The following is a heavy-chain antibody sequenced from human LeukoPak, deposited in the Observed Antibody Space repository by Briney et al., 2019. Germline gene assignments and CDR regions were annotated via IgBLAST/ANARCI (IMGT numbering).Heavy chain of an antibody. V-gene: IGHV4-59*01. Sequence: SETLSLTCTVAGGSISSYYWSWIRQPPGKGLEWIGYMYYSGSTNYNPSLKSRVTISVDTSKNQFSLKLSPVTADDTAVYYCARNGANSGSYSHFDLWGRGTLVTVSS. CDR2: MYYSGST. CDR3: ARNGANSGSYSHFDL. CDR1: GGSISSYY. J-gene: IGHJ2*01. D-gene: IGHD1-26*01.